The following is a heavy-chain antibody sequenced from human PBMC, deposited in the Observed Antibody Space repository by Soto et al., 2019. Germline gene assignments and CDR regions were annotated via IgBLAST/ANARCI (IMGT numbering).Heavy chain of an antibody. D-gene: IGHD3-16*01. CDR3: ASYALPADY. CDR1: GFTVSTKY. CDR2: IYSGGST. J-gene: IGHJ4*01. Sequence: EVQLVESGGGLVQPGGSLRLSCAASGFTVSTKYMSWVRQAPGKGLEWVSVIYSGGSTFYADSVRGRFTISRDNSKNTENIQMNSLRADDTALNYCASYALPADYWGQGTLVTVSS. V-gene: IGHV3-66*01.